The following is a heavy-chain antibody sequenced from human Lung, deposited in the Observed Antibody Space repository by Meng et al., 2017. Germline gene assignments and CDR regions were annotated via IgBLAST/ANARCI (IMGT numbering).Heavy chain of an antibody. CDR3: ARESGYFEY. CDR2: IRGDGGSI. CDR1: GFTFRSYW. Sequence: GQLVESGGGLVQRGGSLGLSFAASGFTFRSYWMHWVRQAPGKGLVWVSRIRGDGGSIVYADSVKGRFTISRDNAKNTLFLQMNSLRAEDTAVYYCARESGYFEYWGQGILVTVSS. J-gene: IGHJ4*02. V-gene: IGHV3-74*03.